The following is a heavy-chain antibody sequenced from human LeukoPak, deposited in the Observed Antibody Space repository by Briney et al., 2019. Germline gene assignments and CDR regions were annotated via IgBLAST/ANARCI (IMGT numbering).Heavy chain of an antibody. V-gene: IGHV3-66*01. D-gene: IGHD1-26*01. CDR1: GFTFSSYA. CDR3: ARGQSGSPGDDAFDI. J-gene: IGHJ3*02. Sequence: GGSLRLSCAASGFTFSSYAMSWVRQAPGKGLEWVSVIYSGGSTYYADSVKGRFTISRDNSKNTLYLQMNSLRAEDTAVYYCARGQSGSPGDDAFDIWGQGTMVTVSS. CDR2: IYSGGST.